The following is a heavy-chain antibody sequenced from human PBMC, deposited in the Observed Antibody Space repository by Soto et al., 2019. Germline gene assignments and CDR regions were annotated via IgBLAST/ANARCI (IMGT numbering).Heavy chain of an antibody. CDR1: GGSISPYY. J-gene: IGHJ5*02. D-gene: IGHD5-12*01. CDR2: IYYSGST. V-gene: IGHV4-59*05. CDR3: ASDYSGYDNNWFDP. Sequence: PSETLSLTCTVSGGSISPYYWTWVRQPPGKGLEWIGSIYYSGSTYYNPSLKSRVTISVDTSKNQFSLKLSSVTAADTAVYYCASDYSGYDNNWFDPWGQGTLVTVSS.